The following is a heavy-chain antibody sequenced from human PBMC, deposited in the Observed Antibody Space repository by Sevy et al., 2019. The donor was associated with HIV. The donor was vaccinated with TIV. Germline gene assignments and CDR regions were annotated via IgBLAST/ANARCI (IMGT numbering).Heavy chain of an antibody. CDR3: ARAQSRIAGAGTLRYFDL. J-gene: IGHJ2*01. CDR1: GFTFSSYW. D-gene: IGHD6-19*01. V-gene: IGHV3-7*01. CDR2: IKQDGSEK. Sequence: GGSLRLSCAASGFTFSSYWMSWVRQAPGKGLEWVANIKQDGSEKYYVDSVKGRFTISRDNAKNSLYLQMNSLRAEDTAVYYCARAQSRIAGAGTLRYFDLWGRGTLVTVSS.